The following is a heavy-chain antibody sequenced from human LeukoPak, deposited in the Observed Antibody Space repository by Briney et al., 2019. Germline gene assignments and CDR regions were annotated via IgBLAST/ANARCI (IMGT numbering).Heavy chain of an antibody. Sequence: PGGSLRLSCGVSRYNFNYYAMRRVRQAPGRVPELDTSISGNGGVTYYADSVKGGFTISRDNSKNTLYLQMHSVRAEDTAVYFCARVPPAGSYCPTNWGQGTLVAVSS. CDR1: RYNFNYYA. CDR3: ARVPPAGSYCPTN. CDR2: ISGNGGVT. V-gene: IGHV3-23*01. D-gene: IGHD3-10*01. J-gene: IGHJ4*02.